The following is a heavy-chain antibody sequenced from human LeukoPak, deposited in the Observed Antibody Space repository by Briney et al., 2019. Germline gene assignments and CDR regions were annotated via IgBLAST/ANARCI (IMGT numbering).Heavy chain of an antibody. Sequence: ASVKVSCKASGYTFTGYYMHWVRQAPGQGLEWMGWINPNSGGTNYAQKFQGRVTMTRDTSISTAYMELSRLRSDDTAVYYCARDPGDYDILTGYRYYYMDVWGKGTTVTISS. V-gene: IGHV1-2*02. CDR2: INPNSGGT. J-gene: IGHJ6*03. CDR3: ARDPGDYDILTGYRYYYMDV. D-gene: IGHD3-9*01. CDR1: GYTFTGYY.